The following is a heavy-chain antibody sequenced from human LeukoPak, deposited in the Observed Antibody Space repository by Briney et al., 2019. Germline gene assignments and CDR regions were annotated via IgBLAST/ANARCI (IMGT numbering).Heavy chain of an antibody. Sequence: SETLSLTCTVAGGSIIDNSFYWGWIRQPPGKGLEWIGRIFHSGTTNYNPSLERRVTIAVDTSKNQFSLRLTSVTAADTALYYCARLTDSWGQGTLVTVSS. CDR3: ARLTDS. CDR1: GGSIIDNSFY. V-gene: IGHV4-39*01. CDR2: IFHSGTT. J-gene: IGHJ4*02.